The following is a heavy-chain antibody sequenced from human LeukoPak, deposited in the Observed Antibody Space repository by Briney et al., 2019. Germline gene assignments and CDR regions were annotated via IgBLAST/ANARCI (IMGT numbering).Heavy chain of an antibody. CDR2: IYYSGST. CDR1: GGSISSGDYY. J-gene: IGHJ4*02. CDR3: ARLYSSGWSLDY. V-gene: IGHV4-30-4*01. Sequence: SQTLSLTCTVSGGSISSGDYYWSWIRQPPGKGLEWIVYIYYSGSTYYNPSLKSRVTISVNTSKNQFSLKLSSVTAADTAVYYCARLYSSGWSLDYWGQGTLVTVSS. D-gene: IGHD6-19*01.